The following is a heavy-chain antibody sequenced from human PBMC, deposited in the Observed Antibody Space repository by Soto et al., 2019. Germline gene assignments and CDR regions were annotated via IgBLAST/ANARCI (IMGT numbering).Heavy chain of an antibody. D-gene: IGHD2-21*01. Sequence: EVQLLESGGGLVQPGGSLRLSCAASGFTFSSYAMSWVRQAPGKGLEWVSAISGSGGSTYYADSVKGRFTISRDNSKNTLYRQMNSLRAEDTAVYYCAKDCGPPPVAGRRYFDYWCQGTLVTVSS. CDR3: AKDCGPPPVAGRRYFDY. J-gene: IGHJ4*02. CDR2: ISGSGGST. V-gene: IGHV3-23*01. CDR1: GFTFSSYA.